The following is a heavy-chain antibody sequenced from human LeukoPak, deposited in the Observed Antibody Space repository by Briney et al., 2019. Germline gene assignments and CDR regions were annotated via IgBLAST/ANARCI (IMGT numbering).Heavy chain of an antibody. CDR2: IIPIFGTA. CDR3: ARGRPALVVITYFDY. V-gene: IGHV1-69*05. CDR1: GGTFSSYA. J-gene: IGHJ4*02. D-gene: IGHD3-22*01. Sequence: VASVKVSCKASGGTFSSYAISWVRQAPGQGLEWMGGIIPIFGTANYAQKFQGRVTITTDESTSTAHMELSSLRSEDTAVYYCARGRPALVVITYFDYWGQGTLVTVSS.